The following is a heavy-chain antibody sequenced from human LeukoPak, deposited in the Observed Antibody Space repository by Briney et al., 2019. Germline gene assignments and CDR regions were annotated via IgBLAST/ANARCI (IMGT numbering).Heavy chain of an antibody. CDR1: GFTFSSYL. CDR2: IKQDGSEK. CDR3: ARERYYYDSSGYYYYFDY. J-gene: IGHJ4*02. D-gene: IGHD3-22*01. Sequence: GGSLRLSCAASGFTFSSYLMSWVRQAPGKGLEWVANIKQDGSEKYYVDSVKGRFTISRDNAKNSLYLQMNSLRAEDTAVYYCARERYYYDSSGYYYYFDYWGQGTLVTVSS. V-gene: IGHV3-7*01.